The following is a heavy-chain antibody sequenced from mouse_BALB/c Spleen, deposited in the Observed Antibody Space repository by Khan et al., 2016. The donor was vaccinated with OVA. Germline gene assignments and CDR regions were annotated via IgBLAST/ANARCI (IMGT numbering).Heavy chain of an antibody. J-gene: IGHJ3*01. Sequence: VQLKQSGPEVVKPGASVKMSCKASGYTFTSYVMHWVKQKPGLGLEWIGYIYPFNDDTKYNEKFKGKATLTSDRSSSTAYMELSSLTSEDSEVNYWSTVGKYYVSSADWGQGTLGTGSA. D-gene: IGHD2-1*01. CDR3: STVGKYYVSSAD. CDR2: IYPFNDDT. V-gene: IGHV1S136*01. CDR1: GYTFTSYV.